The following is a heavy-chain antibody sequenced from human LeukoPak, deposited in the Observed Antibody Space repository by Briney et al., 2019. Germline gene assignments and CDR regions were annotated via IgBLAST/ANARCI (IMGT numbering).Heavy chain of an antibody. Sequence: GSLRLSCAASGFTFSSYWMHWVRQAPGKGLVWVSRINSDGSSTSYADSVKGRFTISRDNAKNTLYLQMNSLRTEDTALYYCAKDGSGLQYMYYMDVWGKGTTVTVSS. V-gene: IGHV3-74*01. J-gene: IGHJ6*03. D-gene: IGHD4-11*01. CDR3: AKDGSGLQYMYYMDV. CDR1: GFTFSSYW. CDR2: INSDGSST.